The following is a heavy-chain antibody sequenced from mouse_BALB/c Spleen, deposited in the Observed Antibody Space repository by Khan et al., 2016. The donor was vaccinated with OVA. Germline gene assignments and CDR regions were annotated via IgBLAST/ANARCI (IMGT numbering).Heavy chain of an antibody. V-gene: IGHV2-6-7*01. CDR3: ARELRLGGFAY. D-gene: IGHD1-2*01. CDR2: IWGDGST. CDR1: GFSLTGYG. J-gene: IGHJ3*01. Sequence: QVQLKQSGPGLVVPSQSLSITCTVSGFSLTGYGINWLRQPPGKGLEWLGMIWGDGSTDYNSALKSRLSISKDNSKSQVFLKMNSLQDDDTARYYCARELRLGGFAYWGQGTLVTVSA.